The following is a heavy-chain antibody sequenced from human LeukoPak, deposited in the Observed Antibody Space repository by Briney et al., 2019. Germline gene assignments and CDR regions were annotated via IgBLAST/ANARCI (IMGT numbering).Heavy chain of an antibody. V-gene: IGHV3-23*01. CDR2: ISGSGGST. J-gene: IGHJ6*03. CDR1: GFTFSSYA. CDR3: AKDSVAGTRYYYYYMDV. Sequence: PGGSLRLSCAASGFTFSSYAMSWVRQAPGKGLEWVSAISGSGGSTYYADSVKGRFTISRDNSKNTLYLQMNSLRAEDTAVYYCAKDSVAGTRYYYYYMDVWGKGTTVTVSS. D-gene: IGHD6-19*01.